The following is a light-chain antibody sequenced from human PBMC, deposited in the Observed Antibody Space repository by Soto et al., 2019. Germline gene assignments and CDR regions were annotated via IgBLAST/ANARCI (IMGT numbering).Light chain of an antibody. CDR1: QSVLYSPNNKNY. V-gene: IGKV4-1*01. CDR2: WAS. Sequence: DIVMTQSPDSLAVSLGERATINCKSSQSVLYSPNNKNYLAWYQQKPGQPPRLLVYWASTRESGVPDRFSGSGSGTDLTLTISSLQAEDAEVYYCHHYHSAPQTFGQGTKVEIK. J-gene: IGKJ1*01. CDR3: HHYHSAPQT.